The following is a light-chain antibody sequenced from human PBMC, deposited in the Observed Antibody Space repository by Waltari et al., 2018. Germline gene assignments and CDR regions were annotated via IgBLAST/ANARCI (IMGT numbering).Light chain of an antibody. CDR1: SDSIASTY. CDR3: QSYDTSNLV. V-gene: IGLV6-57*04. CDR2: EDK. J-gene: IGLJ3*02. Sequence: NFMLTQPHSVSESPGRTVTISCTRTSDSIASTYVQWYQQRPGSAPTIVIYEDKQRPSGVPDRFSGSIDRSSNSASLTISGLKTEDEADYYCQSYDTSNLVFGGGTKLTVL.